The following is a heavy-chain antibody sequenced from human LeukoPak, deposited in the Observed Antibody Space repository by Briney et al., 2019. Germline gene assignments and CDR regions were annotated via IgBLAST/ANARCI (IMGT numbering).Heavy chain of an antibody. CDR3: ARHSDSSGWFPFGYFDY. V-gene: IGHV4-59*01. D-gene: IGHD6-19*01. Sequence: SETLSLTCAVSGGSISSYYWSWIRQPPGKGLEWIGYIYYSGSTNYNPSLKSRVTISVDTSKNQFSLKLSSVTAADTAVYYCARHSDSSGWFPFGYFDYWGQGTLVTVSS. CDR1: GGSISSYY. CDR2: IYYSGST. J-gene: IGHJ4*02.